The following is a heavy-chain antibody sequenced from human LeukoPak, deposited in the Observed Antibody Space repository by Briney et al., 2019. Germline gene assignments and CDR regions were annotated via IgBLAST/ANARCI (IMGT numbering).Heavy chain of an antibody. Sequence: GGSLRLSCAASGFTFTNASMSWVRRAPGKGLEWVGRIRSKSDGATTDYAAPVKGRFTISRDDSQNTVYLQMNSLTTEDTAVYFCAHRDTTMVRVDYWGQGTLVTVSS. V-gene: IGHV3-15*01. J-gene: IGHJ4*02. CDR2: IRSKSDGATT. CDR1: GFTFTNAS. D-gene: IGHD5-18*01. CDR3: AHRDTTMVRVDY.